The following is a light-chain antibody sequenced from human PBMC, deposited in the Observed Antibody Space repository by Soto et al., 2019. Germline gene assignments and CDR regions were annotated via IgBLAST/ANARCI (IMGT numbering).Light chain of an antibody. V-gene: IGLV8-61*01. J-gene: IGLJ2*01. CDR1: SGSVSTTYY. CDR3: MRYMGGGLVV. Sequence: QTVVTQEPSFSVSPGGTVTLTCGLTSGSVSTTYYPSWYQQTPGQAPRTRIYSTNIRSSGVPDRFSGSILGNKAALTITGAQADDESEYHCMRYMGGGLVVFGGGTKLTVL. CDR2: STN.